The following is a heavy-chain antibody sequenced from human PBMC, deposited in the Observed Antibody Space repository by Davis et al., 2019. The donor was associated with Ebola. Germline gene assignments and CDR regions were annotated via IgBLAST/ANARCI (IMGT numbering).Heavy chain of an antibody. CDR2: ISGSGGST. Sequence: PGGSLRLSCAASGFTFSSYAMSWVRQAPGKGLEWVSAISGSGGSTYYADSVKGRFTISRDNSKNTLYLQMNSLRAEDTAVYYCAKAADYYDSSGYYGYYYYYGMDVWGQGTTVTVSS. V-gene: IGHV3-23*01. D-gene: IGHD3-22*01. CDR1: GFTFSSYA. J-gene: IGHJ6*02. CDR3: AKAADYYDSSGYYGYYYYYGMDV.